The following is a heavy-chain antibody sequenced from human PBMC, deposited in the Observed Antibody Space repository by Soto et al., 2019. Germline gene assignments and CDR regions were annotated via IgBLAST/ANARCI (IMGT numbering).Heavy chain of an antibody. J-gene: IGHJ4*02. Sequence: ASVKVSCKASGGTFSSYAISWVRQAPGQGLEWMGEIIPIFGTANYAQKFQGRVTITADESTSTAYMELSSLRSEDTAVYYCANVYSSGWFRGGPFDYWGQGTLVTVSS. V-gene: IGHV1-69*13. CDR2: IIPIFGTA. CDR3: ANVYSSGWFRGGPFDY. D-gene: IGHD6-19*01. CDR1: GGTFSSYA.